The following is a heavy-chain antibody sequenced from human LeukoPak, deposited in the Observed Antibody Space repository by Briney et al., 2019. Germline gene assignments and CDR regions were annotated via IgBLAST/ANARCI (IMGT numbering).Heavy chain of an antibody. V-gene: IGHV4-34*01. J-gene: IGHJ4*02. CDR3: ARVQVGYGDYGGQYYFDY. CDR1: GGSFSGYY. CDR2: INHSGST. Sequence: SETLSLTCAVYGGSFSGYYWSWIRQPPGKGLEWIGEINHSGSTNYNPSLKSRVTISVDTSKNQFSLKLSSVTAADTAVYYCARVQVGYGDYGGQYYFDYWGQGTLVTVSS. D-gene: IGHD4-17*01.